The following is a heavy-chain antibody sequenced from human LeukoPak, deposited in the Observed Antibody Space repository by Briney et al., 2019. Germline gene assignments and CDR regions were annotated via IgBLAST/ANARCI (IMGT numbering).Heavy chain of an antibody. CDR1: ELSFSLST. Sequence: GGSLRLSCSAFELSFSLSTMSWVRQAAGKGLEWVAKMKEDGSDENYVDSVKGRFTISRDNSKNSLYLQMNSLRPEDTAVYFCVVGGAGGGYFPNWGQGSLVIVSA. V-gene: IGHV3-7*01. D-gene: IGHD3-16*01. J-gene: IGHJ1*01. CDR3: VVGGAGGGYFPN. CDR2: MKEDGSDE.